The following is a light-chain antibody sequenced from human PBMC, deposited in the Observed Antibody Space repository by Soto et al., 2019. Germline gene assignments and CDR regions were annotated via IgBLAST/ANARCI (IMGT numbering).Light chain of an antibody. CDR2: GAS. V-gene: IGKV3-20*01. CDR3: QQYGSSAALT. Sequence: EIVLTQSPGTLSLSPGERATLSCRASQSVSSSYLAWYQQKPGQAPRLLIYGASSRATGIPDRFSGSGSGTDLTLTISRLEPEDFAVDYCQQYGSSAALTFGGGTKVEIK. J-gene: IGKJ4*01. CDR1: QSVSSSY.